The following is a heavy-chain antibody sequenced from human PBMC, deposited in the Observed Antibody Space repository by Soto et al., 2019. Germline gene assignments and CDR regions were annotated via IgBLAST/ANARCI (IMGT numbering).Heavy chain of an antibody. CDR2: IYYSGST. D-gene: IGHD6-19*01. Sequence: QVQLQESGPGLVKPSETLSLTCTVSGGSISSYYWSWIRQPPGKGLEWIGYIYYSGSTNYNPSLKSXXTXSAXTSKNQFSLKLSSVTAADTAVYYCARAGQQWLVHHWGQGTLVTVSS. CDR1: GGSISSYY. J-gene: IGHJ5*02. V-gene: IGHV4-59*01. CDR3: ARAGQQWLVHH.